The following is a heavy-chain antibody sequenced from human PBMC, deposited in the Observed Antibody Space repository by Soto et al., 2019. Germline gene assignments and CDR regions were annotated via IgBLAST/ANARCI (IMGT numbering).Heavy chain of an antibody. J-gene: IGHJ6*02. V-gene: IGHV5-10-1*01. CDR3: AKHYRAAFGYGMDV. D-gene: IGHD2-15*01. CDR2: IDPSDSYT. CDR1: GYSFTSYW. Sequence: PGESLKISCKGSGYSFTSYWISWVRQMPGKGLEWMGRIDPSDSYTNYSPSFQGHVTISADKSISTAYLQWSSLKASDTAMYYYAKHYRAAFGYGMDVWGQGTTVTVSS.